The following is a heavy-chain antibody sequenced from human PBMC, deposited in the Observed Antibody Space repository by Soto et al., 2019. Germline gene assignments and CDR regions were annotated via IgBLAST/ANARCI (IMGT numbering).Heavy chain of an antibody. CDR3: ARVMGFRPTPYGMYGMDV. CDR2: FIPIFGTA. D-gene: IGHD4-17*01. J-gene: IGHJ6*02. Sequence: KKXGSXVXXSXXXXXXTFXXXXXXXXXXXPGQXLXXXXXFIPIFGTANYAQKFQGRVTITADKSTSTAYMELSSLRSEDTAVYYCARVMGFRPTPYGMYGMDVWGQGTTVTVSS. CDR1: XXTFXXXX. V-gene: IGHV1-69*06.